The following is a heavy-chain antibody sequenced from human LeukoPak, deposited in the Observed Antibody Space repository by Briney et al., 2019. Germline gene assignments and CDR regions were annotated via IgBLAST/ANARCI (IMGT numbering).Heavy chain of an antibody. CDR2: ISDTGGTT. CDR3: ARKYCTSTKCYHVDY. J-gene: IGHJ4*02. CDR1: GFTFSSYA. V-gene: IGHV3-23*01. Sequence: GGSLRLFCAASGFTFSSYAMNWVRQAPGKGLEWVPSISDTGGTTYYTDSVKGRFTISRDNSKNTLYLQMNSLRAEDTAVYYCARKYCTSTKCYHVDYWGQGTLATVSS. D-gene: IGHD2-2*01.